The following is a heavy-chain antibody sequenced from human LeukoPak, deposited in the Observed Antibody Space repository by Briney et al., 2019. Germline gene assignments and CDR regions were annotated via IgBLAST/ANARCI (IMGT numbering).Heavy chain of an antibody. CDR1: GGTFSSYA. V-gene: IGHV1-69*13. CDR3: ARGTSCSGGSCYANWFDP. J-gene: IGHJ5*02. D-gene: IGHD2-15*01. Sequence: SVKVSCKASGGTFSSYAISWVRQAPGQGLEWMGGIIPIFGTANYVQKFQGRVTITADESTSTAYMELSSLRSEDTAVYYCARGTSCSGGSCYANWFDPWGQGTLVTVSS. CDR2: IIPIFGTA.